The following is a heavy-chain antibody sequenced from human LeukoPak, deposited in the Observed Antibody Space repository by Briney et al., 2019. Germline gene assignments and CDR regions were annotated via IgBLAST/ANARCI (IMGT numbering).Heavy chain of an antibody. CDR3: ARAVRVNYGSGPYYYGMDV. V-gene: IGHV1-69*04. Sequence: VKVSCKASGGTFSSYAISWVRQAPGQGLEWMGRIIPILGIANYAQEFQGRVTITADKSTSTAYMELSSLRSEDTAVYYCARAVRVNYGSGPYYYGMDVWGQGTTVTVSS. D-gene: IGHD3-10*01. CDR1: GGTFSSYA. CDR2: IIPILGIA. J-gene: IGHJ6*02.